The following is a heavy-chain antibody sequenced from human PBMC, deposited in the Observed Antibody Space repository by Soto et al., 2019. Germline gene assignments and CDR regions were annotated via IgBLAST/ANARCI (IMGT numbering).Heavy chain of an antibody. J-gene: IGHJ4*02. CDR3: ARGERSSSWYCLMDY. CDR1: GFTFSSYW. Sequence: EVQLVESGGGVVQPGGSLRLSCAASGFTFSSYWMSWVRQAPGKGLEWVANIKQDGSEKYYVDSVKGRFTISRDNAKNSLYLQMNSLRAEDTAVYYCARGERSSSWYCLMDYWGQGTLVIVSS. D-gene: IGHD6-13*01. CDR2: IKQDGSEK. V-gene: IGHV3-7*01.